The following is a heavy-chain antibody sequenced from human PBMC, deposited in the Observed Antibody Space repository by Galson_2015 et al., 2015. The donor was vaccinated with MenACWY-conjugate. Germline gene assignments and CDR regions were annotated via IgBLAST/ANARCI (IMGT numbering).Heavy chain of an antibody. CDR2: IYPGDSDT. V-gene: IGHV5-51*03. CDR3: AKRGSLRFFERDYYFMDV. CDR1: GYSFTSYW. Sequence: QSGAEVKKPGESLNISCKGSGYSFTSYWICWMRQMPGKGLEWVGKIYPGDSDTRYSPSFQSQVTISTDNSISTPYLHRSSLEDSESAIYYCAKRGSLRFFERDYYFMDVWGKGTPVTVSS. J-gene: IGHJ6*03. D-gene: IGHD3-3*01.